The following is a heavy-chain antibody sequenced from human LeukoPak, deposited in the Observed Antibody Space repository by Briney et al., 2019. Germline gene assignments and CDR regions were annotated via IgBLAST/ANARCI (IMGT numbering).Heavy chain of an antibody. D-gene: IGHD3-16*02. CDR2: FDPEDGET. CDR1: GYTLTELS. V-gene: IGHV1-24*01. J-gene: IGHJ3*02. CDR3: ATAFPYLRLGELSGFWSAFDI. Sequence: GASVKVSCKVSGYTLTELSIHWVRQAPGKGLEWMGGFDPEDGETIYAQKFQGRVTMTEDTSTDTAYMELSSLRSEDTAVYYCATAFPYLRLGELSGFWSAFDIWGQGTMVTVSS.